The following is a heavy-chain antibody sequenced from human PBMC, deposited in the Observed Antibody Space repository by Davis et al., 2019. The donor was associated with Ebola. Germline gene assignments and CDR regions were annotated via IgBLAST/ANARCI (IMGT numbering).Heavy chain of an antibody. Sequence: AASVKVSCKASGYTFINYAIHWVRQAPGQRLEWMGWINAGDGKIIYSENFQGRLTITRDTSASTAYMELRSLRSDDTAVYYCARDKTYEYQLSTPYGMDVWGQGTTVTVSS. D-gene: IGHD2-2*01. CDR1: GYTFINYA. CDR3: ARDKTYEYQLSTPYGMDV. V-gene: IGHV1-3*01. J-gene: IGHJ6*02. CDR2: INAGDGKI.